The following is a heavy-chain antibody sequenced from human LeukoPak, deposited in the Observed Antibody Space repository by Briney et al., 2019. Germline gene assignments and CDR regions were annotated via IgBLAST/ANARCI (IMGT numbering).Heavy chain of an antibody. D-gene: IGHD1-26*01. J-gene: IGHJ4*02. CDR2: IYHSGTT. CDR1: GGSFTSGTYY. Sequence: SQTLSLTCGVSGGSFTSGTYYWNWIRQPPGKGLEWIGYIYHSGTTYSNPSLKSRATISVDRSKSQFSLKLSSVTAADTAVYHCARGTVGAAFDYWGQGTLVTVSS. V-gene: IGHV4-30-2*01. CDR3: ARGTVGAAFDY.